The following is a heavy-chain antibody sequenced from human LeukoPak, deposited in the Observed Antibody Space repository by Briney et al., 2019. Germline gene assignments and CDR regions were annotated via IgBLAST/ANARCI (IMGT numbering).Heavy chain of an antibody. CDR1: GFTLSSYA. CDR2: ISGSGGST. CDR3: AKADYGDSLSFDY. Sequence: PGGSLRLSCAASGFTLSSYAMSWVRQAPGKGLEWVSAISGSGGSTYYADSVKGRFTISRDNSKNTLYLQMNSLRAEDTAVYYCAKADYGDSLSFDYWGQGTLVTVSS. V-gene: IGHV3-23*01. D-gene: IGHD4-17*01. J-gene: IGHJ4*02.